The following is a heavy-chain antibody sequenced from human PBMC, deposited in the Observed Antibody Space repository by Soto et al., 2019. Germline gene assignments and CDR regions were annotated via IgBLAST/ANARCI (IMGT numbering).Heavy chain of an antibody. CDR3: GRGRNVDTALAY. V-gene: IGHV3-21*01. CDR2: ISSSSSYI. CDR1: GFTFSSYS. D-gene: IGHD5-18*01. J-gene: IGHJ4*02. Sequence: GGSLRLSCAASGFTFSSYSMNWVRQAPGKGLEWVSSISSSSSYIYYADSVKGRFTISRDNAKNSLYLQMNSLRAEDTAVYYCGRGRNVDTALAYWGQGTLVTVSS.